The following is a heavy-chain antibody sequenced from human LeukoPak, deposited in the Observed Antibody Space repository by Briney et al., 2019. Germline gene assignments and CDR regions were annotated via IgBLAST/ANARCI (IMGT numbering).Heavy chain of an antibody. Sequence: EASVKVSCKASGYTFTGYYMHWVRQAPGQGLEWMGWINPNSDGTNYAQKFQGRVTMTRDTSISTAYMELSRLRSDDTAVYYCASAFPDCGGDCYVMYDCWGQGTLVTVSS. D-gene: IGHD2-21*02. J-gene: IGHJ4*02. V-gene: IGHV1-2*02. CDR3: ASAFPDCGGDCYVMYDC. CDR1: GYTFTGYY. CDR2: INPNSDGT.